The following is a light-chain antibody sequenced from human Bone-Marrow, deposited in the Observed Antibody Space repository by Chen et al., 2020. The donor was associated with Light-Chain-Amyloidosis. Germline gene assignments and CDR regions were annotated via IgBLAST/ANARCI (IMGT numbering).Light chain of an antibody. V-gene: IGKV3-20*01. CDR1: QRLDHNY. J-gene: IGKJ2*01. CDR3: QQYDSPLRT. Sequence: EIVLTQSPGTLSLSQGERATLSCRASQRLDHNYLAWYQQRPGQAPRLLVYASSTRAAGIPDRFSGGGSGTVFSLTLDRLEPEDFAVYDCQQYDSPLRTFGQGTKLEI. CDR2: ASS.